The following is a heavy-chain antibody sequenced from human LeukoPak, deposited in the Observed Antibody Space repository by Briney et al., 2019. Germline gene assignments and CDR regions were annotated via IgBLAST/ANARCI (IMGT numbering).Heavy chain of an antibody. D-gene: IGHD4-17*01. CDR1: GGTFSSYA. V-gene: IGHV1-69*06. CDR2: IIPIFGTA. CDR3: ATYTGDYEFSAFDI. Sequence: SVKVSCKASGGTFSSYAISWVRQAPGQGLEWMGGIIPIFGTANYAQKFQGRVTITADKSTSTAYMELSSLRSEDTAVYYCATYTGDYEFSAFDIWGQGTMVTVSS. J-gene: IGHJ3*02.